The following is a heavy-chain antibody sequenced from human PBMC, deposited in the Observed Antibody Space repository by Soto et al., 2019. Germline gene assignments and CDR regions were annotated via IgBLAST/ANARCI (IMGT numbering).Heavy chain of an antibody. Sequence: ASVKVSCKASGYTFTSYAMHWVRQAPGQRLEWMGWINAGNGSTKYSQKFQGRVTITRDTSASTAYMELSSLRSEDTAVYYCALLNLPRGLDYWGQGTLVTVSS. J-gene: IGHJ4*02. CDR2: INAGNGST. V-gene: IGHV1-3*01. CDR1: GYTFTSYA. D-gene: IGHD2-15*01. CDR3: ALLNLPRGLDY.